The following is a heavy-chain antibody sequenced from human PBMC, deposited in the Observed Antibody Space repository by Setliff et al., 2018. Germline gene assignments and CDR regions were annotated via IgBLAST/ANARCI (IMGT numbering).Heavy chain of an antibody. CDR3: ASYYYGSGSSYITPHFDY. CDR1: GFTFGHYN. V-gene: IGHV3-21*01. CDR2: ISDTTNFI. Sequence: GESLKISCTASGFTFGHYNMNWVRQAPGKGLEWVSSISDTTNFIYYADSVKGRFTISRGTAKNSLYLQMNSLRAEDSAVYYCASYYYGSGSSYITPHFDYWGLGTLVTVSS. D-gene: IGHD3-10*01. J-gene: IGHJ4*02.